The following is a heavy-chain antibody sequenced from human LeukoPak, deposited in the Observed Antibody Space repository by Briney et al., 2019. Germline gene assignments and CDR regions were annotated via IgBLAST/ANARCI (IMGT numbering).Heavy chain of an antibody. CDR1: GGSISSYY. V-gene: IGHV4-59*01. Sequence: SETLSLTCTVSGGSISSYYWSWIRQPPGKGLEWIGYIYYSGSTNYNPSLKSRVTISVDTSKNQFSLKLSSVTAADTAVYYCARARYSGSYPFDSWGQGTLVTVSS. CDR2: IYYSGST. J-gene: IGHJ4*02. CDR3: ARARYSGSYPFDS. D-gene: IGHD1-26*01.